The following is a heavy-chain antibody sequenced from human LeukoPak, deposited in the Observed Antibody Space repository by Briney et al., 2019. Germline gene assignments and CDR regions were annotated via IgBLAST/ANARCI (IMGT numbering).Heavy chain of an antibody. V-gene: IGHV4-39*07. CDR3: ARGRRPPGYSSSWFYFDY. D-gene: IGHD6-13*01. J-gene: IGHJ4*02. CDR2: IYFTGNT. CDR1: GDSITGYY. Sequence: SETLSLTCSVSGDSITGYYWGWIRQPPGKGLEWIGNIYFTGNTYYNSSLKSRVTISLDTSKNQFSLKLSSVTAADTAVYYCARGRRPPGYSSSWFYFDYWGQGTLVTVSS.